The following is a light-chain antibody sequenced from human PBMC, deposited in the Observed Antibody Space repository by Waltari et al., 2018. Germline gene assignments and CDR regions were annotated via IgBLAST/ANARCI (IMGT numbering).Light chain of an antibody. Sequence: DIQMTQSPLSLSASVGDRVTITCRASQSISTYLNWYQQIPGKAPKRLIYATSNLQSGVPSRFSGSGSGTHFTLTISSLQPEDFSIYYCRQSYTSPWTFGQGTRVEIK. V-gene: IGKV1-39*01. CDR1: QSISTY. CDR3: RQSYTSPWT. CDR2: ATS. J-gene: IGKJ1*01.